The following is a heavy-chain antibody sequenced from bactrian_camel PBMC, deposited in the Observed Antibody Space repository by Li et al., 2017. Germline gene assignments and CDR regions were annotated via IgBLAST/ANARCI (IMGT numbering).Heavy chain of an antibody. CDR1: GYFDDDHC. Sequence: VQLVESGGGSAQAGTSLTLTCSGYFDDDHCMGWFRQVPGKQREKVALIGSDKATHYSQSVKGRFTISKDSAKNTVYLQMNSLKPEDTAVYYCTRSYFGASHNTFAFWGQGTQVTVS. D-gene: IGHD1*01. V-gene: IGHV3S53*01. CDR3: TRSYFGASHNTFAF. CDR2: IGSDKAT. J-gene: IGHJ4*01.